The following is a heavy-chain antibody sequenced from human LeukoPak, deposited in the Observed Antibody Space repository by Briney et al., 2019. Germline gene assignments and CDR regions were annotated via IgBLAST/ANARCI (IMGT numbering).Heavy chain of an antibody. CDR2: IYYSGST. CDR3: ARARRQLLWFGELPYYYGMDV. D-gene: IGHD3-10*01. J-gene: IGHJ6*02. CDR1: GGSISSYY. V-gene: IGHV4-59*01. Sequence: SETLSLTCTVSGGSISSYYWSWIRQPPGKGLAWIGYIYYSGSTNYNPSLKSRVTISVDTSKNQFSLKLSSVTAADTAVYYCARARRQLLWFGELPYYYGMDVWGQGTTVTVSS.